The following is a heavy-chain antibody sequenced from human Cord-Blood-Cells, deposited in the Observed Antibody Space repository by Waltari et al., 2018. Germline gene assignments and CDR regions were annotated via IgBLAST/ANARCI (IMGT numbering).Heavy chain of an antibody. CDR1: GGSFRGYY. D-gene: IGHD4-4*01. J-gene: IGHJ4*02. CDR3: ARGGFTVTRPYYFDY. CDR2: INQIGST. V-gene: IGHV4-34*01. Sequence: QVQPQQWGAGLLKPSETLSLTCAVYGGSFRGYYWSWIRQPPGKGLEWIGEINQIGSTNYNPSLKGRVTISVDTSKNQFSLKLSSVTAADTAVYYCARGGFTVTRPYYFDYWGQGTLVTVSS.